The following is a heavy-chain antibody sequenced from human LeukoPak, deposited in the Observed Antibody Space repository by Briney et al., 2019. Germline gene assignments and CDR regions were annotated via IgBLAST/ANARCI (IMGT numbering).Heavy chain of an antibody. CDR1: GGSFSGFY. J-gene: IGHJ6*03. V-gene: IGHV4-34*01. Sequence: SETLSLTCAVYGGSFSGFYRGWIRQPPEKGLEWIGEINHIGGTNYNPSLKSRVTMSVDTSKKQFSLNLTSVTAADTAVYYCARLRGYSYGYGWYYYYYYMDVWGKGTTVTVSS. D-gene: IGHD5-18*01. CDR2: INHIGGT. CDR3: ARLRGYSYGYGWYYYYYYMDV.